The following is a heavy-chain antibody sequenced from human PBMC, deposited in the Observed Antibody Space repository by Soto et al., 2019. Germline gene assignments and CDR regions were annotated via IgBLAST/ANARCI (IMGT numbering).Heavy chain of an antibody. Sequence: EVPLVESGGGLVQPGGTLRLSCAASGFTFSSYDMHWVRHATGTGMEWVSAICTAGATYYPGSVKGRFTISRENAKNSLYLQMNSLRAGDTAVYYCARGANYYYYYMDVWGKGTTVTVAS. CDR3: ARGANYYYYYMDV. J-gene: IGHJ6*03. CDR2: ICTAGAT. CDR1: GFTFSSYD. V-gene: IGHV3-13*01.